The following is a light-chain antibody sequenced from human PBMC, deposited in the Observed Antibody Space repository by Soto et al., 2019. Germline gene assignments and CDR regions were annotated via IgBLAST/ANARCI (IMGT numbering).Light chain of an antibody. J-gene: IGLJ1*01. CDR3: CSYAGTTAFEV. V-gene: IGLV2-23*02. CDR2: ENT. Sequence: QSALTQPASVSGSPGQSITFSCTGTSSDVGSYDLVSWYQHHPGKAPRLMLYENTQRPSGVSNRFSGSKSGNTASLTISGLRAEDEADYDCCSYAGTTAFEVFGTGTKLTVL. CDR1: SSDVGSYDL.